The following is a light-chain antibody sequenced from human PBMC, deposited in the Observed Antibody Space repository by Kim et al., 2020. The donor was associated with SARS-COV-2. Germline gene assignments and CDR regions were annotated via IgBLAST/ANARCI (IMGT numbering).Light chain of an antibody. V-gene: IGKV3-15*01. CDR2: GAS. CDR3: QQYNNWPPIT. J-gene: IGKJ5*01. Sequence: SPGDRPTLSCRASQSVSNYVAWYQQKPGQAPRLIMYGASTRATGIPSRFSGSGSGTEFTLTITSLQSEDFAVYYCQQYNNWPPITFGQGTRLEIK. CDR1: QSVSNY.